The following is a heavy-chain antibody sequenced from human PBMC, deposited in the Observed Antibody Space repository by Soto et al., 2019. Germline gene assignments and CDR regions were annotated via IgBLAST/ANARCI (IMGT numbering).Heavy chain of an antibody. CDR1: GGSISSDDYY. D-gene: IGHD1-26*01. CDR3: ARDWYRDGYNGGYFDY. CDR2: IHSSGSI. J-gene: IGHJ4*02. V-gene: IGHV4-30-4*01. Sequence: SETLSLTCTVSGGSISSDDYYWSWIRQAPGRGLEWIGYIHSSGSIYYNPSLKSRATMSIDTAGNQFSLKVSSVTVADTAVYYCARDWYRDGYNGGYFDYWGQGSLVTVSS.